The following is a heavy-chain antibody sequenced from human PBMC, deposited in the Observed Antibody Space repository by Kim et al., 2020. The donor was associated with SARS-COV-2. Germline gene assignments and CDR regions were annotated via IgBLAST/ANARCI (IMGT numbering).Heavy chain of an antibody. D-gene: IGHD3-22*01. J-gene: IGHJ6*01. Sequence: GGSLRLSCAASGFTFSSYTMSWVRQAPGNGLEWVSTITGAGGATKYSDAVEGRFTISRDNSRNTLFLQMNSLRAEDSAVYYCAKPPLMDYYDGSGSDFWG. CDR2: ITGAGGAT. CDR1: GFTFSSYT. CDR3: AKPPLMDYYDGSGSDF. V-gene: IGHV3-23*01.